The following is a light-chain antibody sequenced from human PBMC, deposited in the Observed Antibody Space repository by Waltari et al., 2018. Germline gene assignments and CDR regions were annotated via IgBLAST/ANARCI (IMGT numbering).Light chain of an antibody. V-gene: IGLV1-47*01. Sequence: QSVLPQPPSESATPGQPVTIPCSDSSPHIGINYVYRYQQFPATAPHLLTHSHNQRPSGVPDRFSCSKSGTSASLAISGLRSEDGADYYCAAWDDSLSGWVFGGGTKLTVL. CDR1: SPHIGINY. CDR3: AAWDDSLSGWV. CDR2: SHN. J-gene: IGLJ3*02.